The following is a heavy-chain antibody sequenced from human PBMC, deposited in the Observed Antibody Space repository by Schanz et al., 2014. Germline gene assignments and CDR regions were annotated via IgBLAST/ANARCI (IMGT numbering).Heavy chain of an antibody. J-gene: IGHJ5*02. Sequence: DVQLVDSGGGLVQPGGSLRLSCAASGFTVSNSYINWVRQAPGKRQEWVSTIYSSGSTYYADSVRGRFTITRDNSRKTLYLQMSSLRAEDTTVYYCVSGQNWFDPWGQGTLVTVSS. CDR2: IYSSGST. CDR1: GFTVSNSY. CDR3: VSGQNWFDP. V-gene: IGHV3-53*01.